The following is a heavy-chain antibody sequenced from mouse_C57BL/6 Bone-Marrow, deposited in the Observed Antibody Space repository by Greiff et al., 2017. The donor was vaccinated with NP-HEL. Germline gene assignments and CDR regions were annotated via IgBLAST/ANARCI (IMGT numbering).Heavy chain of an antibody. V-gene: IGHV3-6*02. CDR2: ISYDGSN. D-gene: IGHD1-1*01. CDR3: ARRDYGSSYYAMDY. CDR1: GYSITSGYY. Sequence: EVHLVESGPGLVKPSQSLSLTCSVTGYSITSGYYWNWIRQFPGNKLEWMGYISYDGSNNYNPSLKNRITITRDTSKNQFFLKLNSVTTEDTATYYCARRDYGSSYYAMDYWGQGTSVTVSS. J-gene: IGHJ4*01.